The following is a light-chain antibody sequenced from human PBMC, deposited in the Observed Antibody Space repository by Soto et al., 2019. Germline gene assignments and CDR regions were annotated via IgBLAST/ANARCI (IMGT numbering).Light chain of an antibody. V-gene: IGLV2-14*01. CDR2: DVN. CDR1: SSDVGGYNY. Sequence: QSALTQPASVSGSPGQSITISCTGTSSDVGGYNYVSWYQQNPGKAPKLMIYDVNNRPSGVSYRFSASKSGNTASLTISGLQAEDEADYYCSSYTSSSTRVFGTGTKLTVL. CDR3: SSYTSSSTRV. J-gene: IGLJ1*01.